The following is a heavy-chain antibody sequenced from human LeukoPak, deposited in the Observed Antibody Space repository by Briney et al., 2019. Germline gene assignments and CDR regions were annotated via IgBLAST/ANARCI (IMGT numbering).Heavy chain of an antibody. CDR3: AAGLDTAMVSPFFDY. V-gene: IGHV3-23*01. CDR1: GFTFSSYA. CDR2: ISGSGGST. Sequence: PGGSLRLTCAASGFTFSSYAMSWVRQAPGKGLEWVSAISGSGGSTYYADSVKGRFTISRDNSKNTLYLQMNSLRAEDTAVYYCAAGLDTAMVSPFFDYWGQGTLVTVSS. J-gene: IGHJ4*02. D-gene: IGHD5-18*01.